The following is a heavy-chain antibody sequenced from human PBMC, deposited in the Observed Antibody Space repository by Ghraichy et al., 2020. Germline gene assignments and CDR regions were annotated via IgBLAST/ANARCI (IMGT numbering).Heavy chain of an antibody. CDR3: ARGDNWNAHRYYGMDV. V-gene: IGHV1-46*01. J-gene: IGHJ6*02. Sequence: ASVKVSCKASGYTLTTYYIHWVRQAPGQGLEWMGIINPSGGSTTYPQKFQGRVTMTRDTSTSTVYMELSSLRFEDTALYFCARGDNWNAHRYYGMDVWGQGTTVTVSS. CDR1: GYTLTTYY. CDR2: INPSGGST. D-gene: IGHD1-1*01.